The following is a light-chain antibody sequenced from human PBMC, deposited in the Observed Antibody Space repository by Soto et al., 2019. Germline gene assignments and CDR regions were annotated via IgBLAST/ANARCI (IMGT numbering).Light chain of an antibody. CDR2: GAS. CDR3: QQYNDWTPYT. Sequence: EIFMTQSPATLSVSPGERATLSCRASQSVTGALAWYQQKPGQAPRLLIYGASTRATGIPARFSGSGSGTEFTLTISSLQSEDVAVYYCQQYNDWTPYTFGQGTKLEIK. V-gene: IGKV3-15*01. CDR1: QSVTGA. J-gene: IGKJ2*01.